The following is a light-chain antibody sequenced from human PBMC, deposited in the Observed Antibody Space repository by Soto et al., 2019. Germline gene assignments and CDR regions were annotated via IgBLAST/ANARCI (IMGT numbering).Light chain of an antibody. CDR1: QSVLYSSNNKNY. V-gene: IGKV4-1*01. J-gene: IGKJ4*01. CDR2: WAS. Sequence: DIVMTQSPDSLAVSLGERATINCKSSQSVLYSSNNKNYLAWSQQKPGQPPKLXIYWASTRESGVPDRFSGSGSGTDFTLTISSLQAEDVAVYYCQQYYSTPLTFGGGTKVDIK. CDR3: QQYYSTPLT.